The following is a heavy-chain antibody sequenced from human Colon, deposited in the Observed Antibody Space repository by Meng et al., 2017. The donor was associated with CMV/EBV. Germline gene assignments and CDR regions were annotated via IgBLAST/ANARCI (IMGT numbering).Heavy chain of an antibody. CDR1: GYTFSKSY. CDR2: INPTGDST. Sequence: QVQLVQSGPGVKKPRASVKVSCKASGYTFSKSYIYWVRQAPGQGPEWMGIINPTGDSTTLAQKFQGRVTVTRDTSTNAVYMELSSLRSDDTAVYYCASQAATHTYFDFWGHGTLVTVSS. V-gene: IGHV1-46*01. J-gene: IGHJ4*01. D-gene: IGHD6-13*01. CDR3: ASQAATHTYFDF.